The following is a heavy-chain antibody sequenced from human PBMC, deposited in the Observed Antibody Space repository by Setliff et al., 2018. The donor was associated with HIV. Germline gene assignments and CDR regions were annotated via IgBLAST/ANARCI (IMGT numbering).Heavy chain of an antibody. Sequence: GGSLRLSCAVSGFTFSDYYMSWIRQAPGKGLEWVSYITSSGSTIYYADSVKGRFTISRDNSKNTVYLQMNSLRAEDTAEYYCAKELAASGLGYFDSWGRGSLVTVSS. V-gene: IGHV3-11*01. CDR1: GFTFSDYY. CDR3: AKELAASGLGYFDS. CDR2: ITSSGSTI. J-gene: IGHJ4*02. D-gene: IGHD3-22*01.